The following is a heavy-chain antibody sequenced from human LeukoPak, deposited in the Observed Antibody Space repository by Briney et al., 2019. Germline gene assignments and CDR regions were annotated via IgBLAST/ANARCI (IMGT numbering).Heavy chain of an antibody. Sequence: LSLTCTVSGGSISRYYWSWIRQPPGKGLEWVSYISSSGSTPYYVDSVKGRFTLSRDNAKTSMYLQMNSLRAEDPAVYYCARGRNDFWPHFDYWGQGTLVTVSS. CDR2: ISSSGSTP. CDR1: GGSISRYY. CDR3: ARGRNDFWPHFDY. V-gene: IGHV3-11*04. D-gene: IGHD3-3*01. J-gene: IGHJ4*02.